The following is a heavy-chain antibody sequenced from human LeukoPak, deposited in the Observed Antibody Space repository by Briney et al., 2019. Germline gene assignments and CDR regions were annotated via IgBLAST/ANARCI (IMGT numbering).Heavy chain of an antibody. Sequence: GASVKVSCKASGGTFSSYTISWVRQAPGQGLEWMGIIYPGDSDTRYSPSFQGQVTISADKSISTAYLQWSSLKASDTAMYYCAKTGDYWFDPWGQGTLVTVSS. CDR2: IYPGDSDT. D-gene: IGHD7-27*01. J-gene: IGHJ5*02. V-gene: IGHV5-51*01. CDR1: GGTFSSYT. CDR3: AKTGDYWFDP.